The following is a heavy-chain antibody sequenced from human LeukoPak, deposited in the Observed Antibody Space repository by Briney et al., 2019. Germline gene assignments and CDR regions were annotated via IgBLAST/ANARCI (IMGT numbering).Heavy chain of an antibody. V-gene: IGHV1-69*13. D-gene: IGHD3-22*01. CDR3: VRDGSYYDSSGYYYLY. CDR1: GGSFSSYA. CDR2: FTPMFGTA. Sequence: ASVKVTCKASGGSFSSYAISWVRQAPGKGLEWLGGFTPMFGTANYAQKFQGSVTITADESTSTAYMELSSLRSEDTAVYYCVRDGSYYDSSGYYYLYWGQGTLVTVSS. J-gene: IGHJ4*02.